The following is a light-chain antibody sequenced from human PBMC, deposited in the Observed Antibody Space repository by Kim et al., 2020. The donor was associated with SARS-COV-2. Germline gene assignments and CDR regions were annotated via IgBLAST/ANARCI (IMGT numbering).Light chain of an antibody. CDR1: QSVGSSF. J-gene: IGKJ2*01. Sequence: PVEGPALSCWASQSVGSSFLAWYQQKPGQAPRLLIYGASSRAAGIPDRFSGSGSGTDFTLSISRLEPEDFAVYFCQQCASSPLYTFGPGTKLEI. V-gene: IGKV3-20*01. CDR2: GAS. CDR3: QQCASSPLYT.